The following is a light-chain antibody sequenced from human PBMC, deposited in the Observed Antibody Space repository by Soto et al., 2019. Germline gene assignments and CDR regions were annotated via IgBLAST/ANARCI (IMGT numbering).Light chain of an antibody. Sequence: QSALTQPASVSGSPGPSITISCTGTSSDVGGYNYISWYQQHPGKAPKFIIYDVRNRPSGVSNRFSGSRSGNTSSLTFSGLQAEDEADYYCSSYTSSSTVIFGGGTKLTVL. CDR1: SSDVGGYNY. CDR2: DVR. J-gene: IGLJ2*01. CDR3: SSYTSSSTVI. V-gene: IGLV2-14*01.